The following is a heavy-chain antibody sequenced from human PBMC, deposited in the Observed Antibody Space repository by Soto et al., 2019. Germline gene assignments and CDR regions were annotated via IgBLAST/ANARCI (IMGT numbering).Heavy chain of an antibody. Sequence: QVQLVQSGAEVKKPGASVRVSCKPSGYTFTTYAMHWVRQAPGQRLEWMGWISTDNGNTKYSQKFPGRVTITRDTSASIAYMELSSLRSEDTAVYYCASSSGNYDNAFDIWGQGTMVSVS. D-gene: IGHD1-26*01. J-gene: IGHJ3*02. CDR3: ASSSGNYDNAFDI. CDR1: GYTFTTYA. V-gene: IGHV1-3*04. CDR2: ISTDNGNT.